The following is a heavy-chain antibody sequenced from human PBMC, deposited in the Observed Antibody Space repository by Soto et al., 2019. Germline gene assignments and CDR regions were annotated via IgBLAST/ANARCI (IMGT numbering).Heavy chain of an antibody. Sequence: QVQLVQSGAEVKKLGASVRVSCKASGYTFTSYYIHWVRQAPGQGLEWMGIINPNGGSTNYAQKFQGRVTMTRDTSTSTVYMDLSSLRSEDTAVYYCARGLFAGDVWGKGTTVTVFS. J-gene: IGHJ6*04. CDR2: INPNGGST. CDR3: ARGLFAGDV. V-gene: IGHV1-46*03. CDR1: GYTFTSYY.